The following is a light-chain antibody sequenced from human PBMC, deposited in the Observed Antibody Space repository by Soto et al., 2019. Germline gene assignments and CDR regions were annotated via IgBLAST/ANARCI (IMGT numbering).Light chain of an antibody. CDR2: AAS. V-gene: IGKV1-39*01. CDR3: QQSYSDPIT. CDR1: QSISSY. Sequence: DIQITQSPSSLSASVGDRVTIPCRASQSISSYLNWYQQKPGKPPKILIYAASSLQSGVPSRFSGSGSGTDFTLTISSLQPEDFATYYCQQSYSDPITFGQGTRLEIK. J-gene: IGKJ5*01.